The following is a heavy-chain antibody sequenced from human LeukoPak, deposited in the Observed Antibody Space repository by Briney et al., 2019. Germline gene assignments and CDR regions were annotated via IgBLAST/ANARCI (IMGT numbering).Heavy chain of an antibody. Sequence: RPSAPLSLTCPASGGSISSYYWSWIRQPPGKGLEWIGYIYYSGSTKYNPSLKSRITISVDTSKNQFSLKVRSVTAADTAVYYCARDLGSGWQFDYWGQGTLVTVSS. CDR3: ARDLGSGWQFDY. D-gene: IGHD6-19*01. V-gene: IGHV4-59*01. CDR1: GGSISSYY. CDR2: IYYSGST. J-gene: IGHJ4*02.